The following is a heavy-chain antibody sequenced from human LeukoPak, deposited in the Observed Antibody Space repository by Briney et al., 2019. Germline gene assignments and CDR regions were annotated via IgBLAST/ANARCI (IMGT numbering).Heavy chain of an antibody. V-gene: IGHV3-21*01. CDR1: GFTFSSYS. Sequence: GGSLRLSCAASGFTFSSYSMNWVRQAPGKGLEWASSISSSSSYIYYADSVKGRFTISRDNAKNSLYLQMNSLRAEDTAVYYCARDLVGAPYLWGQGTMVTVSS. CDR3: ARDLVGAPYL. D-gene: IGHD1-26*01. CDR2: ISSSSSYI. J-gene: IGHJ3*01.